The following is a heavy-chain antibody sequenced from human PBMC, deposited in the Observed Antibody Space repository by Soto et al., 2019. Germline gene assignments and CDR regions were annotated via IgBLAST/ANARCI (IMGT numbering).Heavy chain of an antibody. CDR1: GYSFTSYW. CDR3: ARRNYDFWSGYRVHGMDV. V-gene: IGHV5-51*01. D-gene: IGHD3-3*01. CDR2: IYPGDSDT. Sequence: GASLKISCKGSGYSFTSYWIGWVRQMPGKGLEWMGMIYPGDSDTRYSPSFQGQVTISADKSISTAYLQWSSLKASDTAMYYCARRNYDFWSGYRVHGMDVWGQGTTVTVSS. J-gene: IGHJ6*02.